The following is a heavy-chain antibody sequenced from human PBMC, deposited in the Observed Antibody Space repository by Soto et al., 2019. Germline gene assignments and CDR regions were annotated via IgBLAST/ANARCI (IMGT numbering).Heavy chain of an antibody. CDR3: ARAMGYYDSSDSFDY. J-gene: IGHJ4*02. V-gene: IGHV4-30-4*01. Sequence: PSETLSLTCTVSGGSISSGDYYWSWIRQPPGKGLEWIGYTYYSGSTYYNPSLKSRVTISVDTSKNQFSLKLSSVTAADTAVYYCARAMGYYDSSDSFDYWGQGTLVTVSS. CDR2: TYYSGST. D-gene: IGHD3-22*01. CDR1: GGSISSGDYY.